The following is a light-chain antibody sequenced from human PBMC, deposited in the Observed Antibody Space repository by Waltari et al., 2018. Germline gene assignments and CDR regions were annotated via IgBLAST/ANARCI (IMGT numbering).Light chain of an antibody. J-gene: IGLJ3*02. CDR2: DNN. V-gene: IGLV1-51*01. CDR3: ATWDSRLSVVV. CDR1: SSNIGNND. Sequence: QSVLTQPPSVSAAPGQRVTISCPGGSSNIGNNDFSWYQQFPGTAPKLLITDNNKRPFGIPDRFSGSKSGTSATLGITGLQTGDEADYYCATWDSRLSVVVFGGGTKVTVL.